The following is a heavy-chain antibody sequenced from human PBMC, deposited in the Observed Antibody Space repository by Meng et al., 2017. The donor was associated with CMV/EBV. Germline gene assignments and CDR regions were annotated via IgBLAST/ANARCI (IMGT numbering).Heavy chain of an antibody. D-gene: IGHD3-9*01. CDR3: VRDLPRRYNILTDSPILGYYYGLDI. CDR2: IDNSGSAI. V-gene: IGHV3-48*03. CDR1: GFIFRDYE. J-gene: IGHJ6*02. Sequence: GESLKISCEGSGFIFRDYEMNWVRQAPGKGLEWISYIDNSGSAIYYADSVKGRFTISRDNAKKSLYLQMNSLRAEDTAVYYCVRDLPRRYNILTDSPILGYYYGLDIWGQGTTVTVSS.